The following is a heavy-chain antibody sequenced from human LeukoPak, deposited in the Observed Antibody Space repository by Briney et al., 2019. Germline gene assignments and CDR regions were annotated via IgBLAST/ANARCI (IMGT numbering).Heavy chain of an antibody. CDR2: IKQDGSEK. V-gene: IGHV3-7*03. Sequence: PGGSLRLSCAASGFTFSSYWMSWVRQAPGKGLEWVANIKQDGSEKYYVDSVKGRFTISRDNAKNSLYLQMNSLRAEDTGVYYCARDRLAAAGFYYYYGMDVWGQGTTVTVSS. D-gene: IGHD6-13*01. CDR3: ARDRLAAAGFYYYYGMDV. CDR1: GFTFSSYW. J-gene: IGHJ6*02.